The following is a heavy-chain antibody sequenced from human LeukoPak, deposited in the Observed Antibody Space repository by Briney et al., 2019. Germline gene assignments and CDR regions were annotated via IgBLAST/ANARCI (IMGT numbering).Heavy chain of an antibody. CDR2: IYYGGST. CDR1: GGSISSHY. D-gene: IGHD6-13*01. Sequence: SETLSLTCTLSGGSISSHYWSWIRQPPGKGLEWIGYIYYGGSTNYNPSLKSRVTISVDTSKNQFSLKLSSVTAADTAVYYCARAQTYSSSWYGYIGHYYYMDVRGKGTTVTVSS. J-gene: IGHJ6*03. CDR3: ARAQTYSSSWYGYIGHYYYMDV. V-gene: IGHV4-59*11.